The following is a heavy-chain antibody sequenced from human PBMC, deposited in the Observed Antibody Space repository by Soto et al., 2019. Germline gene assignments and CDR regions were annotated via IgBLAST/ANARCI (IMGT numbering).Heavy chain of an antibody. CDR3: ASRLDYMSGLNV. D-gene: IGHD3-3*01. Sequence: QVHLVQSGAEVKKPGASVKVSCKASGYTFTNSAMHWVRQAPGQRLEWMGWINAGNGNTEYSQKFQGRVTITRDTSASTAYMELSSLRSEDTAVYYCASRLDYMSGLNVWGQGTPVTVSS. CDR2: INAGNGNT. J-gene: IGHJ4*02. V-gene: IGHV1-3*01. CDR1: GYTFTNSA.